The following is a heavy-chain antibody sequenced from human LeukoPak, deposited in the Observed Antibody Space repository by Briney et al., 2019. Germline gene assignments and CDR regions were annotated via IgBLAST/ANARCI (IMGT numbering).Heavy chain of an antibody. CDR2: MNPNSGNT. Sequence: ASVKVSCKASGYTFTSYDINWVRQATGHGLEWMGWMNPNSGNTGYAQKFQGRVTMTRNTSISTAYMVLSSLRSEDTAVYYCARCRSSGWYPWWGDYYYYYMDVWGKGTTVTVSS. D-gene: IGHD6-19*01. CDR3: ARCRSSGWYPWWGDYYYYYMDV. CDR1: GYTFTSYD. J-gene: IGHJ6*03. V-gene: IGHV1-8*01.